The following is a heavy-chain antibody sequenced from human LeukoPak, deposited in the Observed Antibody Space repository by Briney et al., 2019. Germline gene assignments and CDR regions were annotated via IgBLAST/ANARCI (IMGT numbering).Heavy chain of an antibody. D-gene: IGHD2-21*02. Sequence: GASVKVSCKASGYTFTGYYIHWVRQAPGQGLELIGWINPNSGGTNYAQKFQGRVTMTRDTSISTAYMELSRLRSDDTAGYYCARVPPPHIVVVTARGAFDIWGQGTMVTVSS. J-gene: IGHJ3*02. CDR1: GYTFTGYY. V-gene: IGHV1-2*02. CDR2: INPNSGGT. CDR3: ARVPPPHIVVVTARGAFDI.